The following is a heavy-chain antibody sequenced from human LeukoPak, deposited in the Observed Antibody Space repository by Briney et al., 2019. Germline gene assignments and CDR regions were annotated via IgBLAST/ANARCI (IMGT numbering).Heavy chain of an antibody. CDR3: ARGGYSGYDADFDY. V-gene: IGHV3-30*01. Sequence: GGSLRLSCAASGFTFSSYAMHWVRQAPGKGLEWVAVISYDGSNKYYADSVKGRFTISRDNSKNTLYLQMNSLRAEDTAVYYCARGGYSGYDADFDYWGQGPWSPSPQ. J-gene: IGHJ4*02. CDR1: GFTFSSYA. CDR2: ISYDGSNK. D-gene: IGHD5-12*01.